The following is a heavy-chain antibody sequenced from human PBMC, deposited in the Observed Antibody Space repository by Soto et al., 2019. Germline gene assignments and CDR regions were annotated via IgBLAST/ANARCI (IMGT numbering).Heavy chain of an antibody. CDR2: IYYSGST. J-gene: IGHJ4*02. CDR3: ARDAGRYYDSTGYEFDY. CDR1: GGSVSSGSYF. Sequence: QVQLQESGPGLVKPSETLSLTCTVSGGSVSSGSYFWSWIRQPPGKGLEWIGYIYYSGSTNYNPSLKSRVTISVDTSKNQFSLKLSSVIAADTAVYYCARDAGRYYDSTGYEFDYWGQGTLVTVSS. D-gene: IGHD3-22*01. V-gene: IGHV4-61*01.